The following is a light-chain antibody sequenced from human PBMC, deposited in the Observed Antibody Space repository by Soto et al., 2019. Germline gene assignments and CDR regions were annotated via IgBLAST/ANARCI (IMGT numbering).Light chain of an antibody. CDR2: EAS. CDR1: QSVSSN. V-gene: IGKV3-15*01. Sequence: EIVMTQSPATLSVSPGQRATLSCMVSQSVSSNLAGSQQKPGQAPRLLIYEASTRATGIPARFSGSGSGTEFTLTISSLQSEDFAVYYCQQYNNCPPWAFGQGTKLDIK. J-gene: IGKJ1*01. CDR3: QQYNNCPPWA.